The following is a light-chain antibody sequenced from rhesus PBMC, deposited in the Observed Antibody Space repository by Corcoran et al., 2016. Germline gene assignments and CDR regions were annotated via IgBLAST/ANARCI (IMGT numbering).Light chain of an antibody. V-gene: IGKV1S14*01. Sequence: DIQMTQSPSSLSASVGDKVTITCRASQGISNYLAWSQQKPGKAPKHMFYYASNLESGGPSRFRGIGSGTDFTLTISSLQPEDFAIYYCQQHNSYPYSFGQGTKVEIK. J-gene: IGKJ2*01. CDR3: QQHNSYPYS. CDR1: QGISNY. CDR2: YAS.